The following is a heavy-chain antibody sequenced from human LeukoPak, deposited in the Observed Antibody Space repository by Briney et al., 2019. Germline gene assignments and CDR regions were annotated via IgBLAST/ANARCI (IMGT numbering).Heavy chain of an antibody. V-gene: IGHV3-7*03. J-gene: IGHJ6*02. CDR3: AKVLRSGAAAGTYYYYYGMDV. Sequence: AGGSLRLSCAASGFTFSQYWMSWVRQAPGKGLEWVANIKHDGSEKQDGSEKNYVDPVKGRFTISRDNSKNTLYLQMNSLRAEDTAVYYCAKVLRSGAAAGTYYYYYGMDVWGQETTVTVSS. CDR1: GFTFSQYW. D-gene: IGHD6-13*01. CDR2: IKHDGSEKQDGSEK.